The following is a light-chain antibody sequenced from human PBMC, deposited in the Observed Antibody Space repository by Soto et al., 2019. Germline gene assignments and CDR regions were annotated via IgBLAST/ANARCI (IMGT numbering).Light chain of an antibody. CDR3: SSYTRSSTPSV. CDR1: SSDVGGYEY. V-gene: IGLV2-14*01. Sequence: QSVLTQPASVSGSPGQSITISCTGTSSDVGGYEYVSWYQQHPGKAPKLMIYEVSNRPSGVADRFSGSKSGNTASLTISGLQAEDAADYYCSSYTRSSTPSVFGTGTKVTVL. J-gene: IGLJ1*01. CDR2: EVS.